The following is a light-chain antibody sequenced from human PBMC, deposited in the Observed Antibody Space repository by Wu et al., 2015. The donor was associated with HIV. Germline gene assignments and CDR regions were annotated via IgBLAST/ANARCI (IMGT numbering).Light chain of an antibody. CDR1: QSVSSSY. J-gene: IGKJ1*01. CDR2: GAS. CDR3: QQYGSSPLWT. V-gene: IGKV3-20*01. Sequence: EIVMTQSPGTLSLSPGERATLSCRASQSVSSSYLAWYQQKPGQAPRLLIYGASSRATGIPDRFSGSGPGTDFTLTISRLESEDFAVYYCQQYGSSPLWTFGQGTKVEIK.